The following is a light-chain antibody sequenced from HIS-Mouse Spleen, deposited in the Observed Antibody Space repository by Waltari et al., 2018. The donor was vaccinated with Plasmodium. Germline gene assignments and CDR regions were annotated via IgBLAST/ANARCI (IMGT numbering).Light chain of an antibody. J-gene: IGLJ3*02. CDR2: RDS. CDR1: NIGSKK. Sequence: SYELTQPLSVSVALGQTARITCGGNNIGSKKVHWYQQKPGQAPVLVIDRDSNRPSGIPERFSGANSGNTATLTSSRAQAGDEADYYCQVWDSSTVFGGGTKLTVL. V-gene: IGLV3-9*01. CDR3: QVWDSSTV.